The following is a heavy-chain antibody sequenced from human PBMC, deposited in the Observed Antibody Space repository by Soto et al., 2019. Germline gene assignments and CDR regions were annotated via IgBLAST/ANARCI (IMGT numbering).Heavy chain of an antibody. CDR2: INHSGST. J-gene: IGHJ5*02. CDR1: GGSFSGYY. V-gene: IGHV4-34*01. D-gene: IGHD6-13*01. Sequence: QVQLQQRGAGLLKPSETLSLTCAVYGGSFSGYYWSWIRQPPGKGLEWIGEINHSGSTNYNPSLKSRVTISVDTSKNQFSLKLSSVTAADTAVYYCARGTDSSSWYVGRFDPWGQGTLVTVSS. CDR3: ARGTDSSSWYVGRFDP.